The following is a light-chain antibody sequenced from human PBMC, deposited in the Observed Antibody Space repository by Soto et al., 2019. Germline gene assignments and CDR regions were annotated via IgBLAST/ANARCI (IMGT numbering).Light chain of an antibody. CDR1: GSVLFTCNDKSF. Sequence: DIVMTQSPDSLAVSLGERAPINCRCSGSVLFTCNDKSFVAWHKQKPGQYPKLLINWASTREPGVHDLFISSWSGTEFTLNINSLQSEDMATYDCQQFFDLPTFGQGTKVDIK. CDR3: QQFFDLPT. V-gene: IGKV4-1*01. J-gene: IGKJ1*01. CDR2: WAS.